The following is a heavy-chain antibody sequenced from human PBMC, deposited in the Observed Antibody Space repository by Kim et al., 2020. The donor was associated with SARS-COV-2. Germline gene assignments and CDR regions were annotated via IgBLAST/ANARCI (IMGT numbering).Heavy chain of an antibody. Sequence: GGSLRLSCAASGFSFSDYYMSWIRQAPGQGLEWIAYINSDGTSIKYADSLNGRFAIARDNAKKSLSLQMHSLTPADTAVYYCVREPANCGQGTLVTFSS. V-gene: IGHV3-11*01. J-gene: IGHJ1*01. CDR3: VREPAN. CDR1: GFSFSDYY. CDR2: INSDGTSI.